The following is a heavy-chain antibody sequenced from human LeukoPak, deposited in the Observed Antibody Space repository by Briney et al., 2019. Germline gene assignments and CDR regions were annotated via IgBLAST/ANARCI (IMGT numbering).Heavy chain of an antibody. CDR2: NLSGGTS. CDR1: IRLKYIF. D-gene: IGHD3-9*01. J-gene: IGHJ4*02. CDR3: AMTDDILIASSY. Sequence: GFLGPLLTGFWIRLKYIFLRWGRPVAGEGLPLVLGNLSGGTSFYAESLEGRFTVSRDFSKNILYLQMNSLRAEDTGVYYCAMTDDILIASSYWGQGTSVTVSS. V-gene: IGHV3-53*01.